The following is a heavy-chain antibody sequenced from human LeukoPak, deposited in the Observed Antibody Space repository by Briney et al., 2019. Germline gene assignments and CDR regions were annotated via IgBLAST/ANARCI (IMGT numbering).Heavy chain of an antibody. V-gene: IGHV4-59*12. CDR1: GGSISNYY. CDR2: IYYSGTT. CDR3: AGFCSGGSCYSDPDWFDP. Sequence: SETLSLTCTVSGGSISNYYWNWIRQPPGKGLEWIGYIYYSGTTNYNPSLKSRVTISVDTSKNQFSLKLSSVTAADTAVYYCAGFCSGGSCYSDPDWFDPWGQGTLVTVSS. D-gene: IGHD2-15*01. J-gene: IGHJ5*02.